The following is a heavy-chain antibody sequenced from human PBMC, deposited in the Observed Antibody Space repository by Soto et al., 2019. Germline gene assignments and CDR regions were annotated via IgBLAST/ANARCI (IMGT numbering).Heavy chain of an antibody. V-gene: IGHV3-23*01. Sequence: EVQLLESGGGLVQPGGSLRLSCAASGFTFNTYAMSWVRQAPGKGLEWVSSISRSGRSTYYADSVKGRVTISRDNSESTLYLQMNRLRIEDTAVYYCTKERGMGDTECFHPWGQGVLVIVSS. D-gene: IGHD3-16*01. CDR2: ISRSGRST. CDR3: TKERGMGDTECFHP. J-gene: IGHJ1*01. CDR1: GFTFNTYA.